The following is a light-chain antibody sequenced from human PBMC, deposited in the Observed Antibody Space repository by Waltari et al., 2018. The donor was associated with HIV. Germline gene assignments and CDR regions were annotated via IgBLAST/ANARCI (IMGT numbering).Light chain of an antibody. CDR1: QSVRSN. V-gene: IGKV3-15*01. CDR3: QQYNKWPPIT. J-gene: IGKJ5*01. CDR2: DAS. Sequence: EIVMTQSPATLSVSPGERAPLSCRASQSVRSNLAWYQQKPGQAPRLLIYDASTRATGIPARFSGSGSGTDFTLTISSLQSEDIGLYSCQQYNKWPPITFGQGTRLEIK.